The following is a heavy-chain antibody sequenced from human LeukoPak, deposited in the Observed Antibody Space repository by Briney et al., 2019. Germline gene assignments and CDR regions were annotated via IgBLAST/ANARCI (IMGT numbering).Heavy chain of an antibody. CDR1: GFTFSSYA. Sequence: EGSLRLSCAASGFTFSSYAMHWVRQAPGKGLEWVAVISYDGSNKYYADSVKGRFTISRDNSKNTLYLQMNSLRAEDTSVYYCAKSNWNSPGIWGQGTMVTVSS. V-gene: IGHV3-30*18. CDR2: ISYDGSNK. CDR3: AKSNWNSPGI. J-gene: IGHJ3*02. D-gene: IGHD1-20*01.